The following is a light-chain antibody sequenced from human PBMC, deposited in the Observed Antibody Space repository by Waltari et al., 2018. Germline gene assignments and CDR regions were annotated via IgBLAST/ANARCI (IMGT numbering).Light chain of an antibody. CDR1: QGMSNY. J-gene: IGKJ2*01. Sequence: DIQMTQSPSSLSASVGDRVTITCRASQGMSNYLAWYQQKPGKVPKRLIYEASTLQSGVPSRFSGSGSGTEFTLTISSLQPEDVATYYCQQYKNYPVTFGQGTKLEIK. CDR2: EAS. V-gene: IGKV1-27*01. CDR3: QQYKNYPVT.